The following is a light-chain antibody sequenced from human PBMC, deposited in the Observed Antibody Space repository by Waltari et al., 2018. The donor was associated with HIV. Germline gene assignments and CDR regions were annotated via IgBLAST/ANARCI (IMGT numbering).Light chain of an antibody. CDR3: AVLDDTLGGGV. V-gene: IGLV1-47*01. CDR1: TANIGANF. Sequence: QSVLTQPPSASGTPGQKVTISCSGGTANIGANFVFWFQQFPGTAPNLPIYRDNLRHTRVPARFSGSKSGTAASLTISGLRSDDEAHYFCAVLDDTLGGGVFGGGTKLTVL. CDR2: RDN. J-gene: IGLJ2*01.